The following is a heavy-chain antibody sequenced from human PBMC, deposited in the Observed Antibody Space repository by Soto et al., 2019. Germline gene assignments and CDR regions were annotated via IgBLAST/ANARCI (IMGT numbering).Heavy chain of an antibody. CDR1: GGSISSGDYY. CDR3: ASNSDGYTFYDD. V-gene: IGHV4-30-4*01. CDR2: IYYSGST. D-gene: IGHD5-18*01. Sequence: SETLSLTCTVSGGSISSGDYYWSWIRQPPGKGLEWIGYIYYSGSTYYNPSLKSRVTISVDTSKNQFSRKLSSVTAADTVVYYCASNSDGYTFYDDWGKGTLVTVSS. J-gene: IGHJ4*02.